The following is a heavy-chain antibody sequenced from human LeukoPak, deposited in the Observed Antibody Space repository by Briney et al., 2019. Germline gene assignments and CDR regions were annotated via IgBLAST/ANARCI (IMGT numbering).Heavy chain of an antibody. CDR3: ARSGGYSGYDVDY. V-gene: IGHV4-59*01. Sequence: SETLSLTCTVSGGSINTYYWHWIRQPPGKGLEWIGYTSYSGSTNYNPSLKSRVTTSIDKSKNQFSLKLSSVTAADTAVYYCARSGGYSGYDVDYWGQGTLVTVSS. D-gene: IGHD5-12*01. J-gene: IGHJ4*02. CDR1: GGSINTYY. CDR2: TSYSGST.